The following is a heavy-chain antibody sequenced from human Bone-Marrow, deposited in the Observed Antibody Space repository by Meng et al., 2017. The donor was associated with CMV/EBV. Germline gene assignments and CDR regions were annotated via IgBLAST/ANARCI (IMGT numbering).Heavy chain of an antibody. J-gene: IGHJ2*01. V-gene: IGHV3-33*01. CDR3: ARDLPVEYGDYVGVPLVSWHFDL. D-gene: IGHD4-17*01. CDR2: IWYDVSNK. Sequence: HWVRQASGKGLEWGAVIWYDVSNKYYSDSVKGRFTISRDNSKNTLFLQMNSLRAEDTAVYYCARDLPVEYGDYVGVPLVSWHFDLWARGTLVTVSS.